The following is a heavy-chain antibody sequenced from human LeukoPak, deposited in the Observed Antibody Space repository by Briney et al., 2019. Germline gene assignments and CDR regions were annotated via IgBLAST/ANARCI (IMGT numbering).Heavy chain of an antibody. Sequence: GPTLVNPPQTLTLTCTFSGCSSRTGGVGVGWIRQPPGKALECLPLIYWNDDKRYSPTLKSRLTITKDTSKSQVVLTMTNMDPVDTATYYCAHRARIIRDSSGYSDDWGQGTLVTVSS. CDR2: IYWNDDK. CDR1: GCSSRTGGVG. CDR3: AHRARIIRDSSGYSDD. D-gene: IGHD3-22*01. V-gene: IGHV2-5*01. J-gene: IGHJ4*02.